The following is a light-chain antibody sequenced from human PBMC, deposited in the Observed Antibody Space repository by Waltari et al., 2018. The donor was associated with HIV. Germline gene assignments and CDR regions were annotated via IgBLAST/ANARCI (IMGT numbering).Light chain of an antibody. CDR3: SSYTSSSTLYV. CDR1: SSDVGGYNS. CDR2: DVS. J-gene: IGLJ1*01. V-gene: IGLV2-14*01. Sequence: QSALTQPASVSGSPGPSITISCTGTSSDVGGYNSVSWYQQHPGKAPKLMIYDVSKRPSGVSNRFSGSKSGNTASLTISGLQAEDEADYYCSSYTSSSTLYVFGTGTKVTVL.